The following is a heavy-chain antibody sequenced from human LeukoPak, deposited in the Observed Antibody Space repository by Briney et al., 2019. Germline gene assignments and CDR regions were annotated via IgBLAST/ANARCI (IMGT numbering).Heavy chain of an antibody. CDR2: IYYSGST. Sequence: SETLSLTCTVSGGSISSYYWSWIRQPPGKGLEWIGYIYYSGSTNYNPSLKSRVTISVDTSKNQFSLKLSSVTAADTAVYYCARQVLPNSSVDYWGQGTLVTVSS. D-gene: IGHD3-22*01. V-gene: IGHV4-59*08. CDR1: GGSISSYY. CDR3: ARQVLPNSSVDY. J-gene: IGHJ4*02.